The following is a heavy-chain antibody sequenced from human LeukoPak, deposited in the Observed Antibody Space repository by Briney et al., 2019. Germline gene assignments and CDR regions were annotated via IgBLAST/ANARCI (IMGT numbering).Heavy chain of an antibody. CDR1: GYTFTGYY. D-gene: IGHD2-2*01. Sequence: ASVKVSCKASGYTFTGYYMHWVRQAPGQGHEWMGWINPNSGDTNYAQKFQGRVTMTRDTSISTAYMELSSLKSDDTAVYYCARAKWESSTTCYGAWGQGTLVTVSS. CDR3: ARAKWESSTTCYGA. CDR2: INPNSGDT. V-gene: IGHV1-2*02. J-gene: IGHJ5*02.